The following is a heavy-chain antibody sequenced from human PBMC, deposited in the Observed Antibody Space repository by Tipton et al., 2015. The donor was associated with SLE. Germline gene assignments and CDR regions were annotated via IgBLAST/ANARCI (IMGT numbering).Heavy chain of an antibody. D-gene: IGHD3-22*01. CDR2: IWYDGSNK. V-gene: IGHV3-33*01. J-gene: IGHJ3*02. CDR1: GFTFSSYV. Sequence: SLRLSCAASGFTFSSYVRHWVRQAPGKGLEWVAVIWYDGSNKYYADSVKGRFTISRDNSKNTLYLQMNSLRAEDTAVYYCARDLGSGYAFDIWGQGTMVTVSS. CDR3: ARDLGSGYAFDI.